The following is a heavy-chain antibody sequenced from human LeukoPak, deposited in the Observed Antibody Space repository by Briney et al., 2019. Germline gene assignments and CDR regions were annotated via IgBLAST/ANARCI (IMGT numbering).Heavy chain of an antibody. CDR1: GFTFSSYG. CDR3: AKDLVAATPNYYYGMDV. D-gene: IGHD2-15*01. J-gene: IGHJ6*02. V-gene: IGHV3-30*18. CDR2: ISYDGSNK. Sequence: PGRSLRLSCAASGFTFSSYGMRWVRQAPGKGLEWVAVISYDGSNKYYADSVKGRFTISRDNSKNTLYLQMNSLRAEDTAVYYCAKDLVAATPNYYYGMDVWGQGTTVTVSS.